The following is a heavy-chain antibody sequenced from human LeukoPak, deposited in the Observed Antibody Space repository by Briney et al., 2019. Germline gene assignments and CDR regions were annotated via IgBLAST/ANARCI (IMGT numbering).Heavy chain of an antibody. CDR1: GGSISSYY. D-gene: IGHD5-12*01. CDR3: ARGFSGYDYYCYYYMDV. CDR2: IYYRGST. V-gene: IGHV4-59*01. J-gene: IGHJ6*03. Sequence: SETLSLTCTVSGGSISSYYWSWIRQPPGKGLEWIGYIYYRGSTNYNPSLKSRVTISVDTSKNQFSLKLSSVTAADTAVYYCARGFSGYDYYCYYYMDVWGKGSTVSVSS.